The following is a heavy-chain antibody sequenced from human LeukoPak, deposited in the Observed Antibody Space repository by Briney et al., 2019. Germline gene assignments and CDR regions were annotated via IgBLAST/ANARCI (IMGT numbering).Heavy chain of an antibody. J-gene: IGHJ6*03. CDR3: ARSPVDYFSSSSTYYYMDV. CDR2: IIPIFGTA. Sequence: SVKVSCKASGGTFSSYAISWVRQAPGQGLEWMGGIIPIFGTANYAQKFQGRVTITTDESTSTAYMELSSLRSEDTAVYYCARSPVDYFSSSSTYYYMDVWGKGTTVTVSS. D-gene: IGHD6-6*01. CDR1: GGTFSSYA. V-gene: IGHV1-69*05.